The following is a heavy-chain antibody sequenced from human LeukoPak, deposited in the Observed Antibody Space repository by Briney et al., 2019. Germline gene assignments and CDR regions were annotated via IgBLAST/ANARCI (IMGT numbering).Heavy chain of an antibody. J-gene: IGHJ2*01. D-gene: IGHD1-26*01. V-gene: IGHV4-30-2*01. CDR1: GGSISSGGYS. Sequence: SETLSLTCAVSGGSISSGGYSWSWIRQPPGKGLEWIGYIYHSGGTYYNPSLKSRVTISVDRSKNQFSLKLSSVTAADTAVYYCARVLTGWSYSNQNCYFDLWGRGTLVTVSS. CDR2: IYHSGGT. CDR3: ARVLTGWSYSNQNCYFDL.